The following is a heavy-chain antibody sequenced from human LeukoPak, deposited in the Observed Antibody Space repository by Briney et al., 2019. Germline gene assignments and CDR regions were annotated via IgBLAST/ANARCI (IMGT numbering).Heavy chain of an antibody. J-gene: IGHJ4*02. D-gene: IGHD3-3*01. CDR2: IKLDGSEK. CDR1: GFTFGKYW. Sequence: GGSLRLSCVASGFTFGKYWMSWVRQAPGKGLEWVANIKLDGSEKNYVDSVKGRFTISRDNTKNSLYLQMNSLRVEDTAVFYCARDQYDTWSRRGNFDSWGQRTLVIVSS. V-gene: IGHV3-7*03. CDR3: ARDQYDTWSRRGNFDS.